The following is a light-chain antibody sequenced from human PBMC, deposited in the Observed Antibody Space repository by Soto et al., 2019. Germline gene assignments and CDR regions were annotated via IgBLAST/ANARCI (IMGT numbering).Light chain of an antibody. J-gene: IGKJ2*01. CDR3: QQYDNLPYT. CDR2: DAS. CDR1: QDLINY. V-gene: IGKV1-33*01. Sequence: DIQMTQSPSSLSASVGDRVTITCQSSQDLINYSNWYQQKPGKAPKLLIYDASNLETGVPSRFSGSGSGTDFTFTISSLQSEDIATYYCQQYDNLPYTFGQGTKLEIK.